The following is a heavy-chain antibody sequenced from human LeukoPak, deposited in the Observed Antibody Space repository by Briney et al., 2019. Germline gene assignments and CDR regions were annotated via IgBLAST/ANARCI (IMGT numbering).Heavy chain of an antibody. CDR2: IYYSGTT. J-gene: IGHJ4*02. V-gene: IGHV4-59*12. D-gene: IGHD4-23*01. CDR1: GGSISGYY. Sequence: SETLSLTCTVSGGSISGYYWTWIRQPPGQRLEWLGYIYYSGTTSYNPSLKSRVTISVDTAKNQFSLKLSSVTAADTAVYYCARDAWNGNSPLDYWGQGTLVTVSS. CDR3: ARDAWNGNSPLDY.